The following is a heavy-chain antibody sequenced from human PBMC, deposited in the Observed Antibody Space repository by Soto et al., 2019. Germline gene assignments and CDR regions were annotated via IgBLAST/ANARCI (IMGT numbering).Heavy chain of an antibody. CDR1: GFSLSTSGVS. D-gene: IGHD3-10*01. Sequence: QITLKESGPTLVKPTQTLTLTCTFSGFSLSTSGVSVGWIRQPPGKALECLAVIYWDDDKRYRPSLQSRLTVTKDTSNTQVVLTMTNMDPVDTATYYCTHRRGLGELYWGQGTLVTVSS. J-gene: IGHJ4*02. V-gene: IGHV2-5*02. CDR2: IYWDDDK. CDR3: THRRGLGELY.